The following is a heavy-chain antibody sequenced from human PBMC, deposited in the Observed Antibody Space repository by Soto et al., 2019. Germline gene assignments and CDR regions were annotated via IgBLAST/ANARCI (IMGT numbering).Heavy chain of an antibody. D-gene: IGHD6-13*01. CDR3: ARDLNEVAAAANYYYYGMDV. V-gene: IGHV1-2*04. CDR2: INPNSGGT. CDR1: GYTFTGYY. Sequence: VQLVQSGAEVKKPGASVKVSCKASGYTFTGYYMHWVRQAPGQGLEWMGWINPNSGGTNYAQKFQGWVTMTRDTSISTAYMELSRLRSDDTAVYYCARDLNEVAAAANYYYYGMDVWGQGTTVTVSS. J-gene: IGHJ6*02.